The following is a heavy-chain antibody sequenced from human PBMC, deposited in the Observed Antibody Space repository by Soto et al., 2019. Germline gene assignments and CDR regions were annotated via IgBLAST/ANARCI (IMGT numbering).Heavy chain of an antibody. Sequence: PSETLSLTCTVSGGSISSYYWSWIRQPPGKGLEWIGYIYYSGSTNYNPSLKSRVTISVDTSKNQFSLKLSSVTAADTAVYYCARKTTVTTPYYYYYIDVWGKGTTVTVSS. CDR3: ARKTTVTTPYYYYYIDV. V-gene: IGHV4-59*01. CDR2: IYYSGST. CDR1: GGSISSYY. D-gene: IGHD4-17*01. J-gene: IGHJ6*03.